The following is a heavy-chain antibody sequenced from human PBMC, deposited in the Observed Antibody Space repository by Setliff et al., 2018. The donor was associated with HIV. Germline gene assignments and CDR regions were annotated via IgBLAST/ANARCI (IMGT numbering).Heavy chain of an antibody. CDR3: ARHLIPGDPRYSSSWYY. CDR1: GYSFSTYW. J-gene: IGHJ4*02. Sequence: PGESLKISCKGSGYSFSTYWIGWVRQMPGKGLEWMGIIYPDDSEIRYSPSFHGQVTISADKSINTAYLQWSSLEASDTAIYYCARHLIPGDPRYSSSWYYWGQGTLVTVSS. D-gene: IGHD6-13*01. CDR2: IYPDDSEI. V-gene: IGHV5-51*01.